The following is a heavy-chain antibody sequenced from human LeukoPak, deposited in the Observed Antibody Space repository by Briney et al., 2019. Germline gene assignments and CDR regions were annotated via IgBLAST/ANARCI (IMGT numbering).Heavy chain of an antibody. J-gene: IGHJ5*01. Sequence: ASAKVSCKASGYTFTSYDINWVRQATGQGLEWMGWMNPNSGDTGYAQKFQGRVTMTRNTSISTAYMELSSLTSDDTAVFYCARTGTGGNVWMDSWGQGTLVTVSS. D-gene: IGHD1-26*01. CDR1: GYTFTSYD. CDR2: MNPNSGDT. CDR3: ARTGTGGNVWMDS. V-gene: IGHV1-8*01.